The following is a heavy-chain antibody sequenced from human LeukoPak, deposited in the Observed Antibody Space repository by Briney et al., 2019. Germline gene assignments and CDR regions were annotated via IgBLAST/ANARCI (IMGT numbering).Heavy chain of an antibody. D-gene: IGHD3-22*01. CDR3: AKRGYDSSGYSIYWYFDL. V-gene: IGHV3-53*01. Sequence: GGSLRLSCAVSGFTFSNTYMSWVRQAPGKGLEWVSLIYPNGNIYYADSVKGRFTISRDNSKNTLYLQMNSLGAEDTAVYYCAKRGYDSSGYSIYWYFDLWGRGTLVTVSS. J-gene: IGHJ2*01. CDR2: IYPNGNI. CDR1: GFTFSNTY.